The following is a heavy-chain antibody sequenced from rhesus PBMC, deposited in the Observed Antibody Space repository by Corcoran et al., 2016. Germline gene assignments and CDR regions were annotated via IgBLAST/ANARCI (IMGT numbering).Heavy chain of an antibody. Sequence: QVQLEESGPGLVKPSETLSLTCAVPGGPISGHYWNWIRPPPGKGLEWIGYIGGSSGSTDYNPSLKSRVTISTDTSKNQLSLRLSSVTAADTAVYYCARVGDYSFFGFSFDYWGQGVLVTVSS. V-gene: IGHV4S5*01. CDR1: GGPISGHY. CDR3: ARVGDYSFFGFSFDY. D-gene: IGHD1-1*01. J-gene: IGHJ4*01. CDR2: IGGSSGST.